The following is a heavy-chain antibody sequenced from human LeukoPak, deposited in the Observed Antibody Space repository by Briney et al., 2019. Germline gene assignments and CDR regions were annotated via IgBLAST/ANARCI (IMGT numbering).Heavy chain of an antibody. D-gene: IGHD5-24*01. Sequence: GGSLRLSCAASGFTFSSYSMNWVRQAPGKGLEWVSSISSSSSYIYYADSVKGRFTISRDNAKNSLYLQMISLRAEDTAVYYCARVGDGYNFGAFDIWGQGTMVTVSS. CDR3: ARVGDGYNFGAFDI. CDR2: ISSSSSYI. J-gene: IGHJ3*02. V-gene: IGHV3-21*01. CDR1: GFTFSSYS.